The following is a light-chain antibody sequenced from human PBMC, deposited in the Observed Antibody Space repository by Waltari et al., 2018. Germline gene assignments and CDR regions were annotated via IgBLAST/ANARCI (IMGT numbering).Light chain of an antibody. Sequence: DIQMTQSPSSLSASVGDRVTITCRASQGISNYLALYQQKPGKVPKLLIYAASTLQSGVPSRFSGSGSGTDFTLTISSLQPEDVATYYCQKYNSAHSLTFGGGTKVEIK. V-gene: IGKV1-27*01. CDR1: QGISNY. J-gene: IGKJ4*01. CDR3: QKYNSAHSLT. CDR2: AAS.